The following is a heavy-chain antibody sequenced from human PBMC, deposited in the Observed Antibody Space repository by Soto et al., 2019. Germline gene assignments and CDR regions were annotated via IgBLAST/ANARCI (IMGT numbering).Heavy chain of an antibody. J-gene: IGHJ6*02. V-gene: IGHV1-69*13. CDR3: ARDRELPHGTIIYYYYYGMDV. Sequence: SVKVTCKASGGTFSSYAISWVRQAPGQGLEWMGGIIPIFGTANYAQKFQGRVTITADESTSTAYMELSSLRSEDTDVYYCARDRELPHGTIIYYYYYGMDVWGQGTTVTVSS. D-gene: IGHD1-7*01. CDR1: GGTFSSYA. CDR2: IIPIFGTA.